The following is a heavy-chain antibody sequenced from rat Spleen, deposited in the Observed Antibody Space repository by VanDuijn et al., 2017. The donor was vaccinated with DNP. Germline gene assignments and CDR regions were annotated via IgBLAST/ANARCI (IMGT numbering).Heavy chain of an antibody. CDR3: ARHIAGGDPFDY. D-gene: IGHD1-1*01. J-gene: IGHJ2*01. CDR2: ISASGGST. CDR1: EFTFSDCY. Sequence: EVQLVESGGGLVQPGRSLKLSCAASEFTFSDCYMAWVRQAPTKGLEWVASISASGGSTSYRDSVKGRFTISRDNSKSTLYLQMDSLRSEETATYYCARHIAGGDPFDYWGQGVMVTVSS. V-gene: IGHV5S11*01.